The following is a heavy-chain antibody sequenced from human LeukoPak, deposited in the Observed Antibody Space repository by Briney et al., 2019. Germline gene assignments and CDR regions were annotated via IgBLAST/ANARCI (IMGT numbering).Heavy chain of an antibody. D-gene: IGHD4-17*01. CDR2: ISWNSGSI. V-gene: IGHV3-9*01. CDR1: GFTFDDYA. CDR3: ARAPDDYGDYGAFDI. Sequence: GGSLRLSCAASGFTFDDYAMHWVRQAPGKGLEWVSGISWNSGSIGYADSVKGRFTISRDNAKNSLYLQMNSLRAEDTAVYYCARAPDDYGDYGAFDIWGQGTMVTVSS. J-gene: IGHJ3*02.